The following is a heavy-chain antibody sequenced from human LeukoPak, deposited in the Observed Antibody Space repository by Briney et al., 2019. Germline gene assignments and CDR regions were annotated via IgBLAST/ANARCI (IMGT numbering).Heavy chain of an antibody. J-gene: IGHJ5*02. V-gene: IGHV1-69-2*01. CDR1: GYIFTNYY. CDR3: ARAGYGVIYYFDP. Sequence: ASVKVSCKASGYIFTNYYIYWVRQAPAEGLEWMGRIDAENAKTRYAEKFQGRVTISADTSSQTSYMELRRLRSDDTAMYFCARAGYGVIYYFDPWGQGTLVTIS. D-gene: IGHD4-17*01. CDR2: IDAENAKT.